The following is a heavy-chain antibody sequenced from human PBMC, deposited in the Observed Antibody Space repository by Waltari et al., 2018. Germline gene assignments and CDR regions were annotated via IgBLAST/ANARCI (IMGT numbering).Heavy chain of an antibody. Sequence: EVQLVNSGGGLVQPGGSLRHSCAASDFFTDYWLDWVRQAPGKGLVWVSRMKTDGTSITYADSVKGRFTISRDSAKNTYYLQMNSLRAEDTAVYYCTRNPGYWGQGTLVTVSS. V-gene: IGHV3-74*03. CDR3: TRNPGY. CDR2: MKTDGTSI. J-gene: IGHJ4*02. CDR1: DFFTDYW.